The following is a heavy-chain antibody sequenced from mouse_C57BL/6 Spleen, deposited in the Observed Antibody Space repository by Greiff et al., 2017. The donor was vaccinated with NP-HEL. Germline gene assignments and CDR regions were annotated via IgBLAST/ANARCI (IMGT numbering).Heavy chain of an antibody. Sequence: EVKLVESGGGLVKPGGSLKLSCAASGFTFSDYGMHWVRQAPEKGLEWVAYISSGSSTIYYADTVKGRFTISRDNAKNTLFLQMTILRSEDTAMYYCARFWDDYAMDYWGQGTSVTVSS. CDR1: GFTFSDYG. V-gene: IGHV5-17*01. CDR2: ISSGSSTI. J-gene: IGHJ4*01. D-gene: IGHD4-1*01. CDR3: ARFWDDYAMDY.